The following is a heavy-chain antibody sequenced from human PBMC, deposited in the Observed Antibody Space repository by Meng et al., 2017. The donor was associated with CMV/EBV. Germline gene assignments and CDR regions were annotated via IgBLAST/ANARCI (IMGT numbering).Heavy chain of an antibody. CDR2: IKSKTDGGTT. J-gene: IGHJ4*02. CDR3: AKERYEEDIVVVPAAIYDY. V-gene: IGHV3-15*01. Sequence: GESLKISCAASGFTFSNAWMSWVRQAPGKGLEWVGRIKSKTDGGTTDYAAPVKGRFTISRDDSKNTLYLQMNSLRAEDTAVYYCAKERYEEDIVVVPAAIYDYWGQGTLVTVSS. CDR1: GFTFSNAW. D-gene: IGHD2-2*01.